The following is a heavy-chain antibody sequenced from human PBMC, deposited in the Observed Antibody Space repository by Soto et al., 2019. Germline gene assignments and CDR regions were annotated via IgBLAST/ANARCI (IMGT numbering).Heavy chain of an antibody. D-gene: IGHD2-15*01. Sequence: QVQLVQSGAEVKKPGSSVKVSCKASGGTFSSYAISWVRQAPGQGLEWMGGIIPIFGTTNYAQKFQGRVTITADESTSTAYMELSSRRSEDTAMYYCGRVVTVVKSFHYWYFDLWGRGTLVTVSS. J-gene: IGHJ2*01. CDR2: IIPIFGTT. V-gene: IGHV1-69*12. CDR3: GRVVTVVKSFHYWYFDL. CDR1: GGTFSSYA.